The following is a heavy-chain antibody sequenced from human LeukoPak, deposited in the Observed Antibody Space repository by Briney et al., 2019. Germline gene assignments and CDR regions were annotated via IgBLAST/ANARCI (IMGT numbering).Heavy chain of an antibody. D-gene: IGHD6-13*01. CDR1: GFTVSSNY. CDR2: IYSGGST. Sequence: GSLRLSCAASGFTVSSNYMSWVRQAPGKGLEWVSVIYSGGSTYYADSVKGRFTISRDNSKNTLYLQMNSLRAEDTAVYYCAGAMYSSSWYGCWFDLWGQGTLVTVSS. V-gene: IGHV3-66*01. CDR3: AGAMYSSSWYGCWFDL. J-gene: IGHJ5*02.